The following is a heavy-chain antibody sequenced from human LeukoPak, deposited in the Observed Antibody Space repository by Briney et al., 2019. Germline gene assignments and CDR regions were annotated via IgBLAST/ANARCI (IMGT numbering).Heavy chain of an antibody. CDR1: GDSISSSSSY. CDR2: IYYSGST. Sequence: NPSETLSLTCTVSGDSISSSSSYWGWIRQPPGKGLEWIGSIYYSGSTYYNPSLKSRVTISVDTSKNQFSLKLNSVTAADTAVYYCARATLGNSWGLWGQGTLVTVSS. CDR3: ARATLGNSWGL. V-gene: IGHV4-39*07. J-gene: IGHJ4*02. D-gene: IGHD1-26*01.